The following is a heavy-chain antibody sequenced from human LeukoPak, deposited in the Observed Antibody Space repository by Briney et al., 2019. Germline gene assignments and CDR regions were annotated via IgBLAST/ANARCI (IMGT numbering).Heavy chain of an antibody. Sequence: SETLSLTCTVYGGSISSSNHYWGWIRQPPGKGLEWIGSNYFSGSTYYNPSLKSRVAISVDTSKNQFSLKLSSVTAADTAVYYCARGTRGSYYTDVWGKGTTVAVSS. D-gene: IGHD3-10*01. CDR1: GGSISSSNHY. V-gene: IGHV4-39*07. CDR3: ARGTRGSYYTDV. CDR2: NYFSGST. J-gene: IGHJ6*03.